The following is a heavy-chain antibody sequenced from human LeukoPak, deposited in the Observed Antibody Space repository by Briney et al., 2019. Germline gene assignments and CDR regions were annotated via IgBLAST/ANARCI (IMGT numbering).Heavy chain of an antibody. CDR3: ARGRGRDKVYYSFDM. V-gene: IGHV3-48*03. J-gene: IGHJ3*02. Sequence: PGGSLRLFCTVSGFTFSTYEMNWVRQAPGRGLEWLSYANNGGDTIYYAESVRGRFTISRDNGKNSVYLQMNSLTDEDTALYYCARGRGRDKVYYSFDMWGQGTLVTVSS. CDR1: GFTFSTYE. CDR2: ANNGGDTI. D-gene: IGHD1-26*01.